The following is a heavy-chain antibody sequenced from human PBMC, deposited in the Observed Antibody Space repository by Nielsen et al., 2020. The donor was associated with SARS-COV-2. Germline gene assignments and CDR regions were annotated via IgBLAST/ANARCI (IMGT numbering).Heavy chain of an antibody. D-gene: IGHD3-9*01. Sequence: GESLKISCAASGFTFSSYWMSWVRQAPGKGLEWVANIKQDGSEKYYVDSVKGRFTISRDNPKNSLYLQMNSLRAEDTAVYYRARSRGARLRYFDWLGRDAFDIWGQGTMVTVSS. V-gene: IGHV3-7*03. CDR2: IKQDGSEK. J-gene: IGHJ3*02. CDR1: GFTFSSYW. CDR3: ARSRGARLRYFDWLGRDAFDI.